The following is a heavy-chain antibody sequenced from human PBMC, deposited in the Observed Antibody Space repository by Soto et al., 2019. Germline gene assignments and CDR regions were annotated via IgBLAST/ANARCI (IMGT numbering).Heavy chain of an antibody. Sequence: QVQLQESGPGLVKPSQTLSLTCTVSGGSISSGGYYWSWIRQHPGKGLEWIGYIYYSGSTYYNPSLKSRVTIAVDTSKNQCSLKLSSVTAADTAVYYCARDQGSTVVTGAYFDYWGQGTLVTVSS. V-gene: IGHV4-31*03. CDR2: IYYSGST. J-gene: IGHJ4*02. CDR3: ARDQGSTVVTGAYFDY. D-gene: IGHD2-15*01. CDR1: GGSISSGGYY.